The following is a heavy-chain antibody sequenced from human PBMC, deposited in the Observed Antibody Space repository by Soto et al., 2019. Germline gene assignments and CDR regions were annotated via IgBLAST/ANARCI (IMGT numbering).Heavy chain of an antibody. V-gene: IGHV3-23*01. CDR3: AKDPHSSYDSTQSNYFDY. D-gene: IGHD3-22*01. J-gene: IGHJ4*02. CDR1: GFTFSSYA. Sequence: EVQLLESGGGLVQPGGSLRLSCAASGFTFSSYAMSWVRQAPGKGLEWVSAIGGSGGSTYYADSVKGRFTISRDNSKNTLYLKMNSLRAEDTAVYYGAKDPHSSYDSTQSNYFDYWGQGTLVTVSS. CDR2: IGGSGGST.